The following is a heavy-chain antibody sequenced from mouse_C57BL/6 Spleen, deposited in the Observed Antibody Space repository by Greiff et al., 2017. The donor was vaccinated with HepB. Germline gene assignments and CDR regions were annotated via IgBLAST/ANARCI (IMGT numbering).Heavy chain of an antibody. D-gene: IGHD2-2*01. V-gene: IGHV1-82*01. Sequence: VKLMESGPELVKPGASVKISCKASGYAFSSSWMNWVKQRPGKGLEWIVRIYPGDGDTNYNGKFKGKATLTADKSSSTAYMQLSSLTSEDSAVYVCARRGIYGYDGYWGQGTTLTVSS. CDR1: GYAFSSSW. J-gene: IGHJ2*01. CDR3: ARRGIYGYDGY. CDR2: IYPGDGDT.